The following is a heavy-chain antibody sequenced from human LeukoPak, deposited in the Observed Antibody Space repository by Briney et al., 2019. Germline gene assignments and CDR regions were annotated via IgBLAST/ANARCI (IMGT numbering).Heavy chain of an antibody. CDR2: IWNDGSHK. CDR1: GFTFSTYG. V-gene: IGHV3-33*01. J-gene: IGHJ4*02. Sequence: PGGSLRLSCAASGFTFSTYGIHWVRQAPGKGLEWVAVIWNDGSHKYYADSVKGRFTISRDNSENTLYLQMNSLRVGDTAVYYCARARTSWLYFDYWGQGTLVTVSS. CDR3: ARARTSWLYFDY. D-gene: IGHD2-2*01.